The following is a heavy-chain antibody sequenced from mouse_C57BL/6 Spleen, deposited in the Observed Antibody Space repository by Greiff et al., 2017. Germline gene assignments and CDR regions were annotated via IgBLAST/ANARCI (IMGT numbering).Heavy chain of an antibody. J-gene: IGHJ4*01. CDR3: AIPYGPYYAMDY. V-gene: IGHV5-17*01. Sequence: EVKLVESGGGLVKPGGSLKLSCAASGFTFSDYGMHWVRQAPEQGLEWVAYISSGSSTTYYADTVKGRFTISRDNAKNTLFLQMTSLRSEDTAMYYCAIPYGPYYAMDYWGQGTSVTVSS. D-gene: IGHD1-1*01. CDR2: ISSGSSTT. CDR1: GFTFSDYG.